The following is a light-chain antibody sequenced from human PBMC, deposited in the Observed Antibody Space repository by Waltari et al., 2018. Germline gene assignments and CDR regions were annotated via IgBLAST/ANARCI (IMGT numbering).Light chain of an antibody. V-gene: IGLV2-14*03. J-gene: IGLJ3*02. Sequence: QSALTQPASVSGAPGQSITIPCPGSQRDLGAYHHVSWYQQHPGKAPRPIIFDVSNRPSGVSNRFSGSKSGNTASLTISGLQAEDEADYYCASYVSSSTLELFGGGTSLTVL. CDR3: ASYVSSSTLEL. CDR1: QRDLGAYHH. CDR2: DVS.